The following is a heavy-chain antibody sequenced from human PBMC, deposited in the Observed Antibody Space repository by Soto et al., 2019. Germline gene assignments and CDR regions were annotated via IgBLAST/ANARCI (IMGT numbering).Heavy chain of an antibody. CDR2: ISSSSSYI. CDR1: GFTFSSYS. Sequence: PGGSLRLSCAASGFTFSSYSMNWVRQAPGKGLERVSSISSSSSYIYYADSVKGRFTISRDNAKNPLYLQMNSLRAEDTAVYYCARDGYSSSWCRYYFYGMDVWDQGTTVTVSS. D-gene: IGHD6-13*01. CDR3: ARDGYSSSWCRYYFYGMDV. V-gene: IGHV3-21*01. J-gene: IGHJ6*02.